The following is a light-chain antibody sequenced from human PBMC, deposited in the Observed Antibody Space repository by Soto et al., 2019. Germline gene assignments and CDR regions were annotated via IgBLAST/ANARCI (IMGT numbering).Light chain of an antibody. J-gene: IGKJ1*01. CDR2: GVF. Sequence: VLTQSPDTLSLSPGERATLSCRASQSSSSQYLAWYQQRPDHPPRLLIYGVFIRANGIPDRFSGSGFGSDFTLTISRLEPEDFAVYYCQDFAYPEWTFGQGTKVDIK. V-gene: IGKV3-20*01. CDR3: QDFAYPEWT. CDR1: QSSSSQY.